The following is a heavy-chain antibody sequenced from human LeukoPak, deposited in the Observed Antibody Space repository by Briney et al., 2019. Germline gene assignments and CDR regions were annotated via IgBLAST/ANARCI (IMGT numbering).Heavy chain of an antibody. V-gene: IGHV1-2*02. D-gene: IGHD5-18*01. CDR2: IRPNSGGI. J-gene: IGHJ4*02. Sequence: ASMKVSCKASGYTLTDHHLIWVRQAPGQTLEWMGWIRPNSGGINYAQEFQGRVTMTRDTSISTAYMELTRLTSDDTAIYYCARDPVDGYSHYDFWGQGTLVTVSS. CDR1: GYTLTDHH. CDR3: ARDPVDGYSHYDF.